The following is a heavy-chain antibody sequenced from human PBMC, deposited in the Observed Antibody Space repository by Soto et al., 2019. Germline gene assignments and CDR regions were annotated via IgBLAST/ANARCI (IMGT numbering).Heavy chain of an antibody. CDR1: GGSFSGYY. V-gene: IGHV4-34*01. CDR3: ARGRSYYDFWSGYYLNQNFDY. CDR2: INHSGST. D-gene: IGHD3-3*01. Sequence: PSETLSLTCAVYGGSFSGYYWSWIRQPPGKGLEWIGEINHSGSTNYNPSLKSRVTISVDTSKNQFSLKLSSVTAADTAVYYCARGRSYYDFWSGYYLNQNFDYWGQGTLVTVSS. J-gene: IGHJ4*02.